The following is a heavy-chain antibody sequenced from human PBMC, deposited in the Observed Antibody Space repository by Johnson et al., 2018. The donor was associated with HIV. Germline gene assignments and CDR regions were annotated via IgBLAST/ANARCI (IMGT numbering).Heavy chain of an antibody. D-gene: IGHD1/OR15-1a*01. J-gene: IGHJ3*02. V-gene: IGHV3-9*01. Sequence: VQLVESGGGLIQPGRSLRLSCAASGFTFDDYAMHWVRQAPGMGLEWVSGINWNGGRTGYADSVRGRFTISRDNAKNSLFLQMNSLRAEDTAFYYCARKRGTGNNGAAFDIWGQGTMVTVSS. CDR2: INWNGGRT. CDR1: GFTFDDYA. CDR3: ARKRGTGNNGAAFDI.